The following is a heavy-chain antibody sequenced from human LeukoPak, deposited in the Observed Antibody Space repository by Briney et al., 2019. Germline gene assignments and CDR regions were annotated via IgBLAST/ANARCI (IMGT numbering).Heavy chain of an antibody. CDR3: ATLTGTTYPYYFDF. CDR2: LYHSGSP. D-gene: IGHD1-20*01. V-gene: IGHV4-59*01. CDR1: GASIRHYY. J-gene: IGHJ4*02. Sequence: PSETLSLTCAVSGASIRHYYWSWIRQPPGKGLEWIGKLYHSGSPNYNPSLKSRVTISIDTAKNHFSLRLRSVTAADTAVYYCATLTGTTYPYYFDFWGQATLVTVSS.